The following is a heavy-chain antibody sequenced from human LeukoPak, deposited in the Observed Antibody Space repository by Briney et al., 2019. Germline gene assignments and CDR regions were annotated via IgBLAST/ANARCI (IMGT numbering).Heavy chain of an antibody. V-gene: IGHV1-18*01. J-gene: IGHJ2*01. CDR1: AYTFTSYG. Sequence: GASVKVSCKASAYTFTSYGISWVRQAPGQGLEWMGWISAYNGNTNDAQKLQGRVTMTTDTSTSTASMELRSLRSDDTAVYYCARDLYYYDSSGYWYFDLWGRGTLVTVSS. CDR2: ISAYNGNT. CDR3: ARDLYYYDSSGYWYFDL. D-gene: IGHD3-22*01.